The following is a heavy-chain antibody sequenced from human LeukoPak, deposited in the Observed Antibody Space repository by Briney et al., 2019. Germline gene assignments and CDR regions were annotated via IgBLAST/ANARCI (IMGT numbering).Heavy chain of an antibody. CDR2: IYSGGST. CDR1: GFTVSSNY. Sequence: PGGSLRLSCAASGFTVSSNYMSWVRQAPGKGLEWVPVIYSGGSTYYADSVKGRFTISRDNSKNTLYLQMSSLRAEDTAVYYCAKGLYEYGGNSVSDYWGQGTLVTVSS. CDR3: AKGLYEYGGNSVSDY. D-gene: IGHD4-23*01. J-gene: IGHJ4*02. V-gene: IGHV3-53*05.